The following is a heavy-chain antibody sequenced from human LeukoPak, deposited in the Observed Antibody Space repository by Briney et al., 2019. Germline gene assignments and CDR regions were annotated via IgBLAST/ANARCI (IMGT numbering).Heavy chain of an antibody. V-gene: IGHV3-21*01. CDR3: ARGYCSSTSCLFDY. CDR2: ISSSSSYI. Sequence: PGGSLRLSCAASGFTFSSYSMNWVRQAPGKGLEWVSSISSSSSYIYYADSVKGRSTISRDNAKNSLYLQMNSLRAEDTAVYYCARGYCSSTSCLFDYWGQGTLVTVSS. J-gene: IGHJ4*02. D-gene: IGHD2-2*01. CDR1: GFTFSSYS.